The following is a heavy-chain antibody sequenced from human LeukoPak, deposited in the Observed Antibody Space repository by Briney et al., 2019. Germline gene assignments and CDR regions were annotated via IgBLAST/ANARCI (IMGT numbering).Heavy chain of an antibody. J-gene: IGHJ4*02. CDR3: AGYSSSTSCSEGGDY. Sequence: ASVKVSCKASGYTFTSYYMHWVRQAPGQGLEWMGIINPNGGSTSYAQKFQGRVTMTRDTSTSTVYMELSSLRSEDRAVYYCAGYSSSTSCSEGGDYWGQGTLVTVSS. CDR2: INPNGGST. CDR1: GYTFTSYY. D-gene: IGHD2-2*01. V-gene: IGHV1-46*01.